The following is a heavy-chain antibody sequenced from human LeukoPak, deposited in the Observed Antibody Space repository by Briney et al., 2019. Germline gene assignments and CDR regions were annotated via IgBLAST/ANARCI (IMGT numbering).Heavy chain of an antibody. D-gene: IGHD3-22*01. CDR3: AKTPASSGYYPFDY. V-gene: IGHV3-23*01. Sequence: GGSLRPSCAASGFTFGRYAMSWVRQAPGKGLEWVSTFSGGATYYADSVKGRFTLSRDNSKNTVYLQMNSLRAEDTAVYYCAKTPASSGYYPFDYWGQGTLVTVSS. J-gene: IGHJ4*02. CDR1: GFTFGRYA. CDR2: FSGGAT.